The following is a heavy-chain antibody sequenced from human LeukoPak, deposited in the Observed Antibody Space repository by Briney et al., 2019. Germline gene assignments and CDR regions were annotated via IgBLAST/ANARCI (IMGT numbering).Heavy chain of an antibody. CDR3: AKHWSYCSTTSCFFNYYYYYMDV. J-gene: IGHJ6*03. Sequence: GGSLRLFCAASGFTVSSNYMSWVRQAPGKGLEWVSGVSGADGTTYYADSVKGRFTISRDNSKSTLYLQMNNLRAEDTAVYYCAKHWSYCSTTSCFFNYYYYYMDVWGKGTTVTVSS. V-gene: IGHV3-23*01. D-gene: IGHD2-2*01. CDR2: VSGADGTT. CDR1: GFTVSSNY.